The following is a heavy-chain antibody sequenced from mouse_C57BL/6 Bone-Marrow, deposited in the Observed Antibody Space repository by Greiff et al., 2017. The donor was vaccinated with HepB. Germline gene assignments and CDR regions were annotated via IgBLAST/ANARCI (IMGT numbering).Heavy chain of an antibody. CDR2: IYPGDGDT. CDR3: ARGLASSGYQFAY. D-gene: IGHD3-2*02. CDR1: GYAFSSSW. V-gene: IGHV1-82*01. J-gene: IGHJ3*01. Sequence: QVQLQQSGPELVKPGASVKISCKASGYAFSSSWMNWVKQRPGKGLEWIGRIYPGDGDTNYNGKFKGKATLTADKSSSTAYMQLSSLTSEDSAVYFCARGLASSGYQFAYWGQWTLVTVSA.